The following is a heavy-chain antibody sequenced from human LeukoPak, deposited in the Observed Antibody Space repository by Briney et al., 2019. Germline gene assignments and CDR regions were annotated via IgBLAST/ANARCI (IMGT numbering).Heavy chain of an antibody. J-gene: IGHJ4*02. D-gene: IGHD6-19*01. CDR3: STAVAGPYYFDS. Sequence: GGSLRLSCAASGFTFSNAWMSWVRQAPGKGLEWVGRIRSKTDGGTTDYAAPVKGRFTISRGDSKNTLYLQMNSLKAEDTAVYYCSTAVAGPYYFDSWGQGTLVTVSS. CDR2: IRSKTDGGTT. CDR1: GFTFSNAW. V-gene: IGHV3-15*01.